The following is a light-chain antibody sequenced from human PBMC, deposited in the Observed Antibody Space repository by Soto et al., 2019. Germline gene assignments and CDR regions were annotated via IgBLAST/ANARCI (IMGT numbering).Light chain of an antibody. CDR1: SSDVGGSNY. J-gene: IGLJ2*01. V-gene: IGLV2-14*03. CDR3: SSYTSSITII. Sequence: QSALTQPASVSGSPGQSITISCTGTSSDVGGSNYVSWYQQHPGKAPKLIIYEVRSRPSGVSHRFSASKSGNTASLTISGLQAEDEADYYCSSYTSSITIIFGGGTKLTVL. CDR2: EVR.